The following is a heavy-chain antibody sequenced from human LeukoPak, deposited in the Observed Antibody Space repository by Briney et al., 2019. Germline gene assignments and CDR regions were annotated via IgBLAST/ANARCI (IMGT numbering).Heavy chain of an antibody. J-gene: IGHJ5*02. V-gene: IGHV1-18*01. CDR1: GGTFSSYA. CDR3: ASNGRFGELLSWFDP. D-gene: IGHD3-10*01. CDR2: IYSYNGNT. Sequence: GASVKVSCKASGGTFSSYAISWVRQAPGQGLEWMGWIYSYNGNTNYAQRFQGRVTMTTDTSTRTVYMELGSLRSDDTAVYYCASNGRFGELLSWFDPWGQGTLVTVSS.